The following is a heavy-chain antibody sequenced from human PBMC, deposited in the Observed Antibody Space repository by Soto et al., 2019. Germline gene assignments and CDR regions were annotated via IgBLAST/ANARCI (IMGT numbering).Heavy chain of an antibody. J-gene: IGHJ6*02. CDR1: GGAFSDYA. Sequence: QVQLVQSGAEVKKPGSSVKVSCKASGGAFSDYAFSWVRQAPGQGLEWLGGIMPIFRAPDYAQKFQGRVTIPSDEVTRTAYMALNGLRSEVSAVYYCGRWLKGPDIGNYYSGIDVWVQGTTVTVS. CDR2: IMPIFRAP. CDR3: GRWLKGPDIGNYYSGIDV. V-gene: IGHV1-69*05. D-gene: IGHD3-22*01.